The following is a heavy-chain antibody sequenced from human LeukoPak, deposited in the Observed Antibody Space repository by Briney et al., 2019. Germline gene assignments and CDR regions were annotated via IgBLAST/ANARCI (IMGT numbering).Heavy chain of an antibody. CDR1: GGSISSSSYY. J-gene: IGHJ4*02. Sequence: SETLSLTCTVSGGSISSSSYYWGWLRQPPGKGLEWIGYIYYSGSTYYNPSLKSRVTISVDTSKNQFSLKLSSVTAADTAVYYCARDGGTRTADYWGQGTLVTVSS. D-gene: IGHD1-1*01. CDR2: IYYSGST. V-gene: IGHV4-30-4*08. CDR3: ARDGGTRTADY.